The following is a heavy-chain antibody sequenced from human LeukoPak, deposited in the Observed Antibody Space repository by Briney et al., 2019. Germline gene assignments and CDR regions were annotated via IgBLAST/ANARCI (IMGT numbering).Heavy chain of an antibody. CDR3: ARDLKRWLQLTRAFDI. Sequence: ASVKVSCKASGYTFTSYGISWVRQAPGQGLEWMGWISAYNGNTNYAQKLQGRVTMTTDTSTSTAYMELSSLRSEDTAVYYCARDLKRWLQLTRAFDIWGQGTMVTVSS. D-gene: IGHD5-24*01. V-gene: IGHV1-18*01. CDR1: GYTFTSYG. CDR2: ISAYNGNT. J-gene: IGHJ3*02.